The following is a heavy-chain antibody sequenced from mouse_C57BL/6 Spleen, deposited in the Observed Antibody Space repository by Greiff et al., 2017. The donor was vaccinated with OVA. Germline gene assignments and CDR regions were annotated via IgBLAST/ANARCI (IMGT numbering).Heavy chain of an antibody. V-gene: IGHV5-6*01. CDR1: GFTFSSYG. CDR2: ISSGGSYT. D-gene: IGHD2-5*01. Sequence: EVMLVESGGDLVKPGGSLKLSCAASGFTFSSYGMSWVRQTPDKRLEWVATISSGGSYTYYPDSVKGRFTISRDNAKNTLYLQMSSLKSEDTATYYCARHAYYSNSAWFAYWGQGTLVTVSA. J-gene: IGHJ3*01. CDR3: ARHAYYSNSAWFAY.